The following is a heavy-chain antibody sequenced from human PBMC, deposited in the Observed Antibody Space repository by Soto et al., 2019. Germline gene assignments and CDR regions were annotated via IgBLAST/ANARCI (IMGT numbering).Heavy chain of an antibody. V-gene: IGHV3-30*18. CDR1: GFTFSSYG. J-gene: IGHJ4*02. Sequence: PGGSLRLSCAASGFTFSSYGMHWVRQAPGKGMEWVAVISYDGSNKYYADSVKGRFTISRDNSKNTLYLQMNSLRAEDTAVYYCAKSLIAARLLNYFDYWXQGTLVTVSS. CDR2: ISYDGSNK. D-gene: IGHD6-6*01. CDR3: AKSLIAARLLNYFDY.